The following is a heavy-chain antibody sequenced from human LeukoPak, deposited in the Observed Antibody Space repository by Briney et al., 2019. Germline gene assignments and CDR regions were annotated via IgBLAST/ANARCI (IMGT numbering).Heavy chain of an antibody. Sequence: GGSLRLSCAAPGFTFSSYAMSWVRQAPGKGLEWVSAISGSGGSTYYADSVKGRFTISRDNSKNTLYLQMNSLRAEDTAVYYCAKVMTRTMVRGVPPSDYWGQGALVTVSS. V-gene: IGHV3-23*01. CDR1: GFTFSSYA. D-gene: IGHD3-10*01. CDR2: ISGSGGST. CDR3: AKVMTRTMVRGVPPSDY. J-gene: IGHJ4*02.